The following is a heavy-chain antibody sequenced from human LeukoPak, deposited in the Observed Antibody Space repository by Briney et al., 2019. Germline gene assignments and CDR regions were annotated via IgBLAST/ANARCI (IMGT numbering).Heavy chain of an antibody. J-gene: IGHJ4*02. CDR3: ARDKGRTYYYDSSGWPLDY. CDR2: INPNSGGT. D-gene: IGHD3-22*01. V-gene: IGHV1-2*06. CDR1: GYTFTGYY. Sequence: GASVKVSCKASGYTFTGYYMHWVRQAPGQGLEWMGRINPNSGGTNYAQKFQGRVTMTRDTSISTAYMELSRLRSDDTAVYYCARDKGRTYYYDSSGWPLDYWGQGTLVTVSS.